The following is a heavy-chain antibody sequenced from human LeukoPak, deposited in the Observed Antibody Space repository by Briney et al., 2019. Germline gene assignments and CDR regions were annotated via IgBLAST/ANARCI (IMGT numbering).Heavy chain of an antibody. J-gene: IGHJ4*02. CDR2: INPNSGGT. V-gene: IGHV1-2*02. Sequence: ASVKVSCKASGYTFTVYYIHWVRKAPGQGLEWMGWINPNSGGTHYAQKFLGRVTMTRDTSINTAYSELNSLRSDDTAVYYCATLYGDYVGSDYWGQGSLVTVSS. D-gene: IGHD4-17*01. CDR1: GYTFTVYY. CDR3: ATLYGDYVGSDY.